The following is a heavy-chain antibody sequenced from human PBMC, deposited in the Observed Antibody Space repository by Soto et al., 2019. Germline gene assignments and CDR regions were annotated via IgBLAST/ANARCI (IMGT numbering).Heavy chain of an antibody. Sequence: GGSLRLSCAASGFTFSSYAMSWVRQAPGKGLEWVSAISGSGGSTYYADSVKGRFTISRDNSKNTLYLQMNSLRAEDTAVYYCAKDRTITMIVVVIDFDYWGQGTLVTVSS. D-gene: IGHD3-22*01. CDR3: AKDRTITMIVVVIDFDY. CDR1: GFTFSSYA. J-gene: IGHJ4*02. CDR2: ISGSGGST. V-gene: IGHV3-23*01.